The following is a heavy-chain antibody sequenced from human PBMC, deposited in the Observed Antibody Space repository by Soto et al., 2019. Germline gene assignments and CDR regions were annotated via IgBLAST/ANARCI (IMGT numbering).Heavy chain of an antibody. CDR2: ISGSGGST. CDR1: GFTFSSYA. CDR3: AKDLRDDFWSGYYTRYFDY. Sequence: GSLRLSCTASGFTFSSYAMSWVRQAPGKGLEWVSAISGSGGSTYYADSVKGRFTISRDNSKNTLYLQMNSLRAEDTAVYYCAKDLRDDFWSGYYTRYFDYWGQGTLVTVSS. V-gene: IGHV3-23*01. J-gene: IGHJ4*02. D-gene: IGHD3-3*01.